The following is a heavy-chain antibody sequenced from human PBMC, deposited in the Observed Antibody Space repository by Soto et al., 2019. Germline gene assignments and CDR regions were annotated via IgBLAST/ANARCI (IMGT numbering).Heavy chain of an antibody. Sequence: QVQLVQSGAEVKKPGASVKVSCKASGYTFTSYGISWVRQAPGQGLEWMGWISAYNGNTNYAQKLQGRVTMTTDTSTSNAYMELRSLRSDDTAVYYCARDHFYDSSGYPYNWFDPWGQGTLVTVSS. CDR3: ARDHFYDSSGYPYNWFDP. CDR2: ISAYNGNT. V-gene: IGHV1-18*01. D-gene: IGHD3-22*01. J-gene: IGHJ5*02. CDR1: GYTFTSYG.